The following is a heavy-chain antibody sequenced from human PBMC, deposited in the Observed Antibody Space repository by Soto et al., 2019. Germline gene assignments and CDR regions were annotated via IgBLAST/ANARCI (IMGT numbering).Heavy chain of an antibody. CDR3: ARDSITMVRGVGWFDP. CDR1: GYTFTSYA. CDR2: INAGNGNT. V-gene: IGHV1-3*01. D-gene: IGHD3-10*01. Sequence: QVQLVQSGAEVKKPGASVKVSCKASGYTFTSYAMHWVRQAPGQRLEWMGWINAGNGNTKYSQKFQGRVTITRDTSASTAYMELSSLRSEDTAVYYCARDSITMVRGVGWFDPWGQGTLVTLSS. J-gene: IGHJ5*02.